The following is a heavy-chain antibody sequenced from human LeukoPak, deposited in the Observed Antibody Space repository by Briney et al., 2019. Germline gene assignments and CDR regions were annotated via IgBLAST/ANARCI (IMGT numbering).Heavy chain of an antibody. J-gene: IGHJ6*03. D-gene: IGHD5-12*01. CDR1: GFTFSNYG. CDR3: AKGGSDDDPHAISYYYYYYMDV. V-gene: IGHV3-30*02. CDR2: IRYDGSNK. Sequence: GGSLRLSCAASGFTFSNYGMHWVRQAPGKGLEWVAFIRYDGSNKYYADSVKGRFTISRDNSKNTLYLQMNSLRAEDTAVYYCAKGGSDDDPHAISYYYYYYMDVGGKGTTVTISS.